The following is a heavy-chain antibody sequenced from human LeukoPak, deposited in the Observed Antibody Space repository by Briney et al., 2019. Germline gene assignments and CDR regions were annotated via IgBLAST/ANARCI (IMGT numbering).Heavy chain of an antibody. CDR1: GGSISSGGSS. J-gene: IGHJ4*02. D-gene: IGHD3-22*01. V-gene: IGHV4-30-2*01. CDR3: ARASSSGYVGY. CDR2: IYHSGST. Sequence: SETLSLTCAVSGGSISSGGSSWSWIRQPPGKGLEWIGYIYHSGSTYYDPSLKSRVTISVDRSKNQFSLKLSSVTAADTAVYYCARASSSGYVGYWGQGTLVTVSS.